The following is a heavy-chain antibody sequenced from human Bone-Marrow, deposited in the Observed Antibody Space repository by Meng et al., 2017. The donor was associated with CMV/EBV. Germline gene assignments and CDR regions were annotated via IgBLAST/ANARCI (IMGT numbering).Heavy chain of an antibody. CDR2: ISNDGSNT. CDR3: VRARARHCTSKTCQKRAFHYGLDV. D-gene: IGHD2-2*01. J-gene: IGHJ6*02. CDR1: GFTFSDSL. V-gene: IGHV3-30*04. Sequence: GESLKISCGASGFTFSDSLMHWVRQAPGRGLEWVALISNDGSNTYYVDSVKGRFSISRDTSKNTVNLQMNSLRPEDTAVYYCVRARARHCTSKTCQKRAFHYGLDVWGQGTSVTVSS.